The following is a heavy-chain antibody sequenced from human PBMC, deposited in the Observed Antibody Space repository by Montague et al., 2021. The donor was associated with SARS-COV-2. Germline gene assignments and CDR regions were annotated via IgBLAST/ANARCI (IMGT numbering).Heavy chain of an antibody. CDR1: GGSISSYY. CDR2: IYYSGST. D-gene: IGHD1-26*01. V-gene: IGHV4-59*12. CDR3: ACGDENGSGYMDV. Sequence: SETLSLTCTVSGGSISSYYWSWIRQPPGKGLEWIGYIYYSGSTNYNPSLKSRVTISVDTSKNQFSLQLSSVTAADTAVYYCACGDENGSGYMDVWGKGTTVTVSS. J-gene: IGHJ6*03.